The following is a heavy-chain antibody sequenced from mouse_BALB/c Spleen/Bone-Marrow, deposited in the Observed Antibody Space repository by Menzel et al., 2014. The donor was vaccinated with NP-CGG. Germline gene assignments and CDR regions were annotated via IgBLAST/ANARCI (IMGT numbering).Heavy chain of an antibody. V-gene: IGHV4-1*02. CDR2: INPDSSTI. CDR1: GFDFSRYW. CDR3: ARPGWGNYVFVY. J-gene: IGHJ3*01. D-gene: IGHD2-1*01. Sequence: EVQGVESGGGLVQPGGSLKLSCVASGFDFSRYWMSWVRRAPGKGLEWIGEINPDSSTINYTPSLKDKFIISRDNAKNTLYLQMSKVRSEDTALYYCARPGWGNYVFVYWGQGTLVTVST.